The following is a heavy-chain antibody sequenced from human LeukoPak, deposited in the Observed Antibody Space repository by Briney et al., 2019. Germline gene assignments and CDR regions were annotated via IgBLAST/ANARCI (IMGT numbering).Heavy chain of an antibody. CDR3: ARDMGDYSSTDY. CDR2: IWYDGSNK. V-gene: IGHV3-33*08. CDR1: GFIFSNYW. D-gene: IGHD2-15*01. Sequence: GGSLRLSCAASGFIFSNYWMSWVRQAPGKGLEWVAVIWYDGSNKYYADSVKGRFTISRDNSKNTLYLQMNSLRAEDTAVYYCARDMGDYSSTDYWGQGTLVTVSS. J-gene: IGHJ4*02.